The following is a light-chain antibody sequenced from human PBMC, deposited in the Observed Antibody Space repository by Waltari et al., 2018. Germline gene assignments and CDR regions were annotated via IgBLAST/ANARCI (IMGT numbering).Light chain of an antibody. CDR3: QQYNSYPLT. V-gene: IGKV1-5*03. J-gene: IGKJ2*01. Sequence: DIQMTQSPSTLSASVGARVTITCLASQSFSSRLAWYQQKPGKAPKLLIYMASSLESGVPSRVSGSGAGTEFTLTISSLQPDDFATYYCQQYNSYPLTFGQGTKLEIK. CDR1: QSFSSR. CDR2: MAS.